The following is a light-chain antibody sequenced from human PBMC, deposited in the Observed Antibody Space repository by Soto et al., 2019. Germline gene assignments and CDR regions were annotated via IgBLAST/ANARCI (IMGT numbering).Light chain of an antibody. CDR3: QQGYSSRWT. CDR2: VTS. V-gene: IGKV1-39*01. Sequence: DIQMTQSPSSLSASVGDRVTITCRASQNIRSYLNWYQQKPVKAPQLLIYVTSSLQTGVPSRFSASGSGTDFSLVISDLQPEDSATYYCQQGYSSRWTSGRGTKVEI. CDR1: QNIRSY. J-gene: IGKJ1*01.